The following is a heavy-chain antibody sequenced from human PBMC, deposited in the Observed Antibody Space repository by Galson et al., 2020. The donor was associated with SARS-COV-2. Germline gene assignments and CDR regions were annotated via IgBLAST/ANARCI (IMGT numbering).Heavy chain of an antibody. Sequence: GGSLRLSCAASGFTFSSYGMHWVRQAPGKGLEWVAVIWYDGSNKYYADSVKGRFTISRDNSKNTLYLQMNSLRAEDTAVYYCAKGANWFDPWGQGTLVTVPS. V-gene: IGHV3-33*06. CDR2: IWYDGSNK. CDR1: GFTFSSYG. J-gene: IGHJ5*02. CDR3: AKGANWFDP.